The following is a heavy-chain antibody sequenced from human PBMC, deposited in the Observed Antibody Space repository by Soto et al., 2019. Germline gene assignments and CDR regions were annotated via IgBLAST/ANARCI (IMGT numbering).Heavy chain of an antibody. Sequence: PGGSLRLSCAASGFTFSSYSMNWVRQAPGKGLEWVSYISSSSSTIYYADSVKGRFTISRDNAKNSLYLQMNSLRDEDTAVYYCARVSTTGPTAFYWYFDLWGRGTLVTVSS. CDR3: ARVSTTGPTAFYWYFDL. CDR2: ISSSSSTI. D-gene: IGHD1-1*01. V-gene: IGHV3-48*02. J-gene: IGHJ2*01. CDR1: GFTFSSYS.